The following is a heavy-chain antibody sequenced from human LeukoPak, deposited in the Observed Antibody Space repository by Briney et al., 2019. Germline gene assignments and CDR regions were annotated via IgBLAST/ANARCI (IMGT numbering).Heavy chain of an antibody. D-gene: IGHD1-1*01. CDR1: GYSISSGYY. J-gene: IGHJ5*02. CDR3: AGDKETTGNGRPNWFDP. V-gene: IGHV4-38-2*01. CDR2: IFQRGYS. Sequence: SETLSLTCAVSGYSISSGYYWGWIRQPPGKGLQWIGSIFQRGYSYYNPSLKSRDTISVDTSRNQFSLKLSSVTAADTAVYYCAGDKETTGNGRPNWFDPWGQGTLVTVSS.